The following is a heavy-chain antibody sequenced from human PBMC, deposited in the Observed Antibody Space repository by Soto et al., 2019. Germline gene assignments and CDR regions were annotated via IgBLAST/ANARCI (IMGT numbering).Heavy chain of an antibody. J-gene: IGHJ6*02. CDR2: IYHSANT. D-gene: IGHD3-3*01. CDR1: GESISSTDM. Sequence: NPSETLSLTGPVSGESISSTDMWCRVCQLPGKGLEWIGEIYHSANTKYNASLERRVTILVDESKNQFSLKLNSVTAADTAVYYCARENDFWTGPNGLDVWCQGTTVT. CDR3: ARENDFWTGPNGLDV. V-gene: IGHV4-4*02.